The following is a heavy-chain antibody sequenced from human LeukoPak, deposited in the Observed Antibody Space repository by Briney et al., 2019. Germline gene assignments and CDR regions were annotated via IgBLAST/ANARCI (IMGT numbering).Heavy chain of an antibody. CDR1: GFTFSSYW. CDR3: ARETYYDFWSGYYSPGGLDYYGMDV. V-gene: IGHV3-7*01. J-gene: IGHJ6*02. Sequence: GGSLRLSCAASGFTFSSYWMSWVRQAPGKGLEWVANIKQDVSEKYYVDSVKGRFTISRDNAKNSLYLQMNSLRAEDTAVYYCARETYYDFWSGYYSPGGLDYYGMDVWGQGTTVTVSS. D-gene: IGHD3-3*01. CDR2: IKQDVSEK.